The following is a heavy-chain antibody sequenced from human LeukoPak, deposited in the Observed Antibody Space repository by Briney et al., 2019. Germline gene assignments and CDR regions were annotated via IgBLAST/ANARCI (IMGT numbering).Heavy chain of an antibody. CDR2: ISASGGNT. CDR1: GFTFISYG. J-gene: IGHJ4*02. CDR3: ARDYGGSSPFDY. Sequence: GGSLRLSCAASGFTFISYGMSWVRQAPGKGLEWVSAISASGGNTYYADSVKGRFTISRDNAKNSLYLQMNSLRAEDTAVYYCARDYGGSSPFDYWGQGTLVTVSS. D-gene: IGHD4-23*01. V-gene: IGHV3-21*01.